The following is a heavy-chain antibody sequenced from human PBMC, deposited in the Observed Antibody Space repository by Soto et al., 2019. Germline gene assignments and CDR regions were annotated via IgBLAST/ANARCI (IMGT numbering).Heavy chain of an antibody. V-gene: IGHV1-18*01. D-gene: IGHD1-1*01. CDR1: GYTFRSYG. CDR2: ISANNGNT. J-gene: IGHJ4*02. CDR3: ARKGTGAPVDY. Sequence: QVQLVQSGAEVKKPGASVKVSCKASGYTFRSYGISWGRQAPGQGLEWMGWISANNGNTHYAQRLQGRVTLTTDTSTSTAYMEVRSLRSDDTAVYYCARKGTGAPVDYWGQGTLVTVSS.